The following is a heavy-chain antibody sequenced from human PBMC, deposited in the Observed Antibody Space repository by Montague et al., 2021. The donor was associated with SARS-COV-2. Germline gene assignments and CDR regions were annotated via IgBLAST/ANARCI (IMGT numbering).Heavy chain of an antibody. CDR2: IYWDDDK. J-gene: IGHJ5*02. CDR1: GFSLSTSGMG. CDR3: AHRSTAGYCSGGSCYHNWFDP. Sequence: PALVKPTQTLTLTCTFSGFSLSTSGMGVGWIRQPPRKALEWLALIYWDDDKRYSPSLKSRLTITKDTSKNQVVLTMTNMDPVDTATYYCAHRSTAGYCSGGSCYHNWFDPWGLGTLVTVSS. V-gene: IGHV2-5*02. D-gene: IGHD2-15*01.